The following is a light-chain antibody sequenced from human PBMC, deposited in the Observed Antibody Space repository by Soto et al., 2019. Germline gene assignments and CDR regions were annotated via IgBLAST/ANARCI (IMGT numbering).Light chain of an antibody. CDR2: GAS. CDR1: QSISNNY. J-gene: IGKJ3*01. V-gene: IGKV3-20*01. Sequence: EIVLTHSPGTLSLSPGDRATLSCRASQSISNNYVAWYQQKPGQDPRLLIYGASMRATGIPDRLSGSGSGTDFTLTISKLEPEDFAVYYCQLYSSSPPFTCGPGTKVDIK. CDR3: QLYSSSPPFT.